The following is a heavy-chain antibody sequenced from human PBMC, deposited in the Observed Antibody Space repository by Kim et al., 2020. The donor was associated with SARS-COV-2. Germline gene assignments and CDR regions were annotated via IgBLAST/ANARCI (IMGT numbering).Heavy chain of an antibody. CDR3: ASALGH. D-gene: IGHD3-16*02. J-gene: IGHJ4*02. Sequence: YPSGRTNYHPSLQRRVTMSVDMSKNQFSLKLSSVTAADTAVYYCASALGHWGQGTLVTVSS. V-gene: IGHV4-4*07. CDR2: YPSGRT.